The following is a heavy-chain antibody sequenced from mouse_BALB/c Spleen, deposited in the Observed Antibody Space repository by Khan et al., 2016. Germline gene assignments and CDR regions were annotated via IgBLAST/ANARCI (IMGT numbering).Heavy chain of an antibody. CDR3: AREGTVPLMDY. Sequence: DLVKPGASVKLSCKASGYTFTSYWINWIKQRPGQGLEWIGRIAPGSGSAYYNEMFKGKATLTVDTSSSTAYIQLSSLSSEDSAVYFCAREGTVPLMDYWGQGTSVTGSS. D-gene: IGHD1-1*01. J-gene: IGHJ4*01. CDR2: IAPGSGSA. CDR1: GYTFTSYW. V-gene: IGHV1S41*01.